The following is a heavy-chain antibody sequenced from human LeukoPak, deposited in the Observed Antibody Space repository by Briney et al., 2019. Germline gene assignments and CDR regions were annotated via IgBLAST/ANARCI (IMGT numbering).Heavy chain of an antibody. CDR3: ARDNGHTTVITY. CDR2: IYYSGST. Sequence: SETLSLTCTVSGGSISSSSYYWGWIRQPPGKGLEWIGSIYYSGSTYYNPSLKSRVTISVDTSKNQFSLKLSSVTAADTAVYYCARDNGHTTVITYWGQGTLVTVSS. J-gene: IGHJ4*02. CDR1: GGSISSSSYY. D-gene: IGHD4-11*01. V-gene: IGHV4-39*07.